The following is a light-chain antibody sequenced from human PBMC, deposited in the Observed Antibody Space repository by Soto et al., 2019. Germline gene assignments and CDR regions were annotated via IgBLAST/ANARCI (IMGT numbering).Light chain of an antibody. V-gene: IGKV1-39*01. CDR3: QQSYSTPVT. Sequence: DIQMTQSPSSLSASVGDRVTITCRASQSISSYLNWYQQKPGKAPNLRIFAASSLQSGVPSRFSGSGSGTDFTLTISSLQPEDFATYYCQQSYSTPVTFGQGTKVDIK. CDR1: QSISSY. J-gene: IGKJ2*01. CDR2: AAS.